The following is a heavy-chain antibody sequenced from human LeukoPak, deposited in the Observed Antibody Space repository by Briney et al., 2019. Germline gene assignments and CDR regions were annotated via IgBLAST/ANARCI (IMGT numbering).Heavy chain of an antibody. J-gene: IGHJ6*03. V-gene: IGHV4-31*03. CDR3: ARDTPSDSRYYYYMDV. CDR2: IYYSGST. Sequence: TSETLSLTCTVSGGSISSGGYYWSWNRQHPGKGLEWIGYIYYSGSTYYNPSLKSRVTISVDTSKNQFSLKLSSVTAADTAVYYCARDTPSDSRYYYYMDVWGKGTTVTVSS. D-gene: IGHD4-11*01. CDR1: GGSISSGGYY.